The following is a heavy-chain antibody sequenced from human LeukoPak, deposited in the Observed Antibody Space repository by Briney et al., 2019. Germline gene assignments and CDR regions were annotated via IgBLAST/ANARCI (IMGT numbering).Heavy chain of an antibody. CDR1: GGSISSYY. CDR3: ARGSGWYFY. D-gene: IGHD6-19*01. CDR2: IYYSGST. V-gene: IGHV4-59*01. Sequence: SENLSLTCTVSGGSISSYYWSWIRQPPGKGLEWIGYIYYSGSTNYNPSLKSRVTISVDTSKNQFSLKLSSVTAADTAVYFCARGSGWYFYWGQGTLVTVSS. J-gene: IGHJ4*02.